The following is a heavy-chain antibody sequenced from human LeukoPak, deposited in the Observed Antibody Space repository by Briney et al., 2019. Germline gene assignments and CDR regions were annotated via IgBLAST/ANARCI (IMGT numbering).Heavy chain of an antibody. V-gene: IGHV3-48*02. CDR2: ISSSSSTI. CDR1: GFTFSSYS. Sequence: GGSLRLSCAASGFTFSSYSMNWVRRAPGKGLEWVSYISSSSSTIYYADSVKGRFTISRDNAKNSLYLQMNSLRDEDTAVYYCARVSLVHGGNSDVWGQGTMVTVSS. J-gene: IGHJ3*01. CDR3: ARVSLVHGGNSDV. D-gene: IGHD4-23*01.